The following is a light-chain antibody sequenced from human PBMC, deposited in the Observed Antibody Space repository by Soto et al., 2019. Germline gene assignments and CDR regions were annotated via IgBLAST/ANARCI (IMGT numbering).Light chain of an antibody. Sequence: EIVLTQSPATLSSCPGDRVTLSCRASQYINTRLAWYQHRPGQAPRLLIYQTSSRATGIPDRFSGSGSGTDFTLTISRLEPEDFAVYYCQQYGSSRGTFGQGTRLEI. CDR3: QQYGSSRGT. CDR1: QYINTR. CDR2: QTS. J-gene: IGKJ5*01. V-gene: IGKV3-20*01.